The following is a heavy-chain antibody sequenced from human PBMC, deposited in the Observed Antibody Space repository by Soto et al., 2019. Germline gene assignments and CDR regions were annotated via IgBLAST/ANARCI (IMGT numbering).Heavy chain of an antibody. V-gene: IGHV3-30-3*01. CDR3: ARVLGVGTGRGDYYYYYGMDV. CDR2: ISYDGSNK. CDR1: GFTFSSYA. D-gene: IGHD3-10*01. Sequence: GGSLRLSCAASGFTFSSYAMHWVRQAPGKGLEWVAVISYDGSNKYYADSVKGRFTISRDNSKNTLYLQMNSLRAEDTAVYYCARVLGVGTGRGDYYYYYGMDVWGQGTTVTVSS. J-gene: IGHJ6*02.